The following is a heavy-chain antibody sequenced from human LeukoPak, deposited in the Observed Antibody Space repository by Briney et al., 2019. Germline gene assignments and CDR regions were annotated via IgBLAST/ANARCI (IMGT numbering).Heavy chain of an antibody. Sequence: GGSLRLSYAASGFTFSSYGMHWVRQAPGKGLEWVSGISWNSGSIGYADSVKGRFTISRDNAKNSLYLQMNSLRAEDTALYYCAKDLAYRSWGLAFDYWGQGTLVTVSS. V-gene: IGHV3-9*01. D-gene: IGHD7-27*01. J-gene: IGHJ4*02. CDR1: GFTFSSYG. CDR2: ISWNSGSI. CDR3: AKDLAYRSWGLAFDY.